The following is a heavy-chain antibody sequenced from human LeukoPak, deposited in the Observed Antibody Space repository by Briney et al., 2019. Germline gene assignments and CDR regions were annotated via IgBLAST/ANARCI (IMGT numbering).Heavy chain of an antibody. CDR2: ISNDESNK. J-gene: IGHJ4*02. Sequence: GGTLSCSCAASGFTFCSYSMNWVRTAPGKGWEGVAVISNDESNKYYADSVKRRLTNSRDNYKNTLYLQMNSLRAEDTAGYDCAKDTVLRRDYYYSSGYPDYWGQGTLVTVSS. V-gene: IGHV3-30*18. CDR1: GFTFCSYS. D-gene: IGHD3-22*01. CDR3: AKDTVLRRDYYYSSGYPDY.